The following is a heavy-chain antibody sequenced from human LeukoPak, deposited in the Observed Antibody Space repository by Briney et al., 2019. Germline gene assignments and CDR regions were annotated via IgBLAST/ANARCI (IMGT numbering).Heavy chain of an antibody. CDR3: ARDSSTPDGDY. CDR2: ISSSSSYI. J-gene: IGHJ4*02. Sequence: GGSLRLSCAASGFTFSSYSMNWARQAPGKGLEWVSSISSSSSYIYYADSVKGRFTISRDNAKNSLYLQMNSLRAEDTAVYYCARDSSTPDGDYWGQGTLVTVSS. CDR1: GFTFSSYS. V-gene: IGHV3-21*01. D-gene: IGHD2/OR15-2a*01.